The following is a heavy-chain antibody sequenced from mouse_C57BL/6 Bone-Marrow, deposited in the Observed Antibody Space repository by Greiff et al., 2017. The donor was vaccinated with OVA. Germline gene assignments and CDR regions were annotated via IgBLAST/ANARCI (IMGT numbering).Heavy chain of an antibody. CDR2: IDPSDSYT. CDR1: GYTFTSYW. CDR3: ARGYSGNYEAWFAY. Sequence: QVQLKQPGAELVMPGASVKLSCKASGYTFTSYWMHWVKQRPGQGLEWIGEIDPSDSYTNYNQKFKGKSTLTVDKSSSTAYMQLSSLTSEDSAVYYCARGYSGNYEAWFAYWGQGTLVTVSA. V-gene: IGHV1-69*01. D-gene: IGHD2-1*01. J-gene: IGHJ3*01.